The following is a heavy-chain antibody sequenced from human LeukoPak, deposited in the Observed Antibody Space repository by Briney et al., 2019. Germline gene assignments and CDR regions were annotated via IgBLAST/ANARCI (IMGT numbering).Heavy chain of an antibody. J-gene: IGHJ4*02. D-gene: IGHD4-17*01. CDR2: ISSRSTYI. V-gene: IGHV3-21*04. CDR3: ARDRRYGDGPFDY. Sequence: PGGSLRFSCAASGFSFSSYTMNWVRQAPGKGLEWVSSISSRSTYIYYADSLKGRFTISRDNAKNSLYLQMNSLRAEDTAVYYCARDRRYGDGPFDYWGQGTLVTVSS. CDR1: GFSFSSYT.